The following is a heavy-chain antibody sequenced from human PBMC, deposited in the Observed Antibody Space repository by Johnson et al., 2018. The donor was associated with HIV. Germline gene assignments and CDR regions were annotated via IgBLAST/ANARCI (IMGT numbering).Heavy chain of an antibody. CDR1: GVTISSFG. CDR3: TKGWGFYYGQYHDAFDI. D-gene: IGHD3-10*01. V-gene: IGHV3-30*02. J-gene: IGHJ3*02. Sequence: QVQLVESGGGVVQPGGSLRLSCAASGVTISSFGMHWVRQAPGKGLEWVAFIRFDGSDEYYSNSVKGPFTISRDNSKNTLYLQMNSLRPEDTAVYYCTKGWGFYYGQYHDAFDIWGQGTMVTVSS. CDR2: IRFDGSDE.